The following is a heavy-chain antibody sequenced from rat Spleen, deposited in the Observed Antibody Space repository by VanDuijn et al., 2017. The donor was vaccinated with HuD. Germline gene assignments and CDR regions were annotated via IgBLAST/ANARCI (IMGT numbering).Heavy chain of an antibody. Sequence: EVQLVETGGGLVQPGKSLKLSCAASGFTFSNYDMAWVRQAPTKGLEWVASSSPSGGSTYYRDSVKGRFTISRDNAKRTLYLQMDSLRSEDTATYYCTTGFAYWGHGTLVTVSS. J-gene: IGHJ3*01. CDR1: GFTFSNYD. CDR3: TTGFAY. V-gene: IGHV5-27*01. CDR2: SSPSGGST.